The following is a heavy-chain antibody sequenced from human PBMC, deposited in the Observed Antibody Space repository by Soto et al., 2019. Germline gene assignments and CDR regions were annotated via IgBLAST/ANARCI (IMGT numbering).Heavy chain of an antibody. CDR3: AKDPGTAMVPEYFQH. J-gene: IGHJ1*01. CDR1: GFTFSSYA. CDR2: ISGSGGST. V-gene: IGHV3-23*01. Sequence: GGSLRLSCAASGFTFSSYAMSWVRQAPGKGLEWVSAISGSGGSTYCADSVKGRFTISRDNSKNTLYLQMNSLRAEDTAVYYCAKDPGTAMVPEYFQHWGQGTLVTVSS. D-gene: IGHD5-18*01.